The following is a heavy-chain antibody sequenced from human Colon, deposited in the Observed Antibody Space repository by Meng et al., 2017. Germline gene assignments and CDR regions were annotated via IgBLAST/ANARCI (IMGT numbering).Heavy chain of an antibody. D-gene: IGHD2-2*01. CDR3: HTVVDGRGY. Sequence: GGSLRLSCAASGFTFSRYWMHWVRQAPGKGLVWVSHSHTDGIITNYADSVKGRFAISRDNAKNSLYLQMDSLRAEDTAVYYCHTVVDGRGYWGQRTLVTVSS. J-gene: IGHJ4*02. CDR2: SHTDGIIT. CDR1: GFTFSRYW. V-gene: IGHV3-74*01.